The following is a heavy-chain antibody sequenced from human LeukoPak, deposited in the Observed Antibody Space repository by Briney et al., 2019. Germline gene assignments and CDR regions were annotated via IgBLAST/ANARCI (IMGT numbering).Heavy chain of an antibody. CDR2: IYYSGST. Sequence: SETLSLTCTVSGGSISNYYWSWIRQPPGKGLEWIGYIYYSGSTNYNPSLKSQVTISVDTSKNQFSLKLSSVTAADTAVYYCARVPGGAQFDYWGQGTLVTVSS. D-gene: IGHD3-10*01. CDR3: ARVPGGAQFDY. CDR1: GGSISNYY. V-gene: IGHV4-59*01. J-gene: IGHJ4*02.